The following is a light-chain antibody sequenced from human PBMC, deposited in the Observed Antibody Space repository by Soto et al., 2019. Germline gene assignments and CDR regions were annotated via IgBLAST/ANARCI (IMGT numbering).Light chain of an antibody. CDR3: RSSTGRNTHML. Sequence: QSALTQPASVSGSPGQSITISCAGTSSDVGGYNYVSWYQQYPGKAPKLMIYDVNSRPSGVSNRFSCSKSGNTASLTISGLQAEAEAEYYCRSSTGRNTHMLFGGGPKLTVL. CDR1: SSDVGGYNY. CDR2: DVN. V-gene: IGLV2-14*01. J-gene: IGLJ2*01.